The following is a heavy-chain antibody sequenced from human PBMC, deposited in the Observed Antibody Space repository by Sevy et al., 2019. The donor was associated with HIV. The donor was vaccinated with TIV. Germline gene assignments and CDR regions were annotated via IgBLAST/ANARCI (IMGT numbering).Heavy chain of an antibody. CDR2: ISSSSTI. Sequence: GGSLRLSCAASGFTFSSYSMNWVRQAPGKGLEWVSYISSSSTIYYADTVKGRFTISRDNAKNSLYLQMNSLRAEDTAVYYCARVLRFLEWKTHTVYYYYGMDVWGQGTTVTVSS. J-gene: IGHJ6*02. CDR1: GFTFSSYS. V-gene: IGHV3-48*01. CDR3: ARVLRFLEWKTHTVYYYYGMDV. D-gene: IGHD3-3*01.